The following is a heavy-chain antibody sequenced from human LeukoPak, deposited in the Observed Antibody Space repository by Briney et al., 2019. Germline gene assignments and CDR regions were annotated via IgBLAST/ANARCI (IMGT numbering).Heavy chain of an antibody. V-gene: IGHV4-38-2*02. CDR2: INHSGIT. Sequence: SETLSLTCTVSSYSISSGYYWGWIRQPPGKGLEWIGSINHSGITYYNPSLKSRVTISVDTSKNQLSLKLTSVTAADTAVYYCGRDRPTGYYDYWGQGTLVTVSS. D-gene: IGHD3-9*01. CDR1: SYSISSGYY. J-gene: IGHJ4*02. CDR3: GRDRPTGYYDY.